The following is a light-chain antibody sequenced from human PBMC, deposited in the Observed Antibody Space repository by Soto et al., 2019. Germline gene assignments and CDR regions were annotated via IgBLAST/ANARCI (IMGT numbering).Light chain of an antibody. CDR1: SGDVGSYNL. V-gene: IGLV2-23*02. CDR2: AVS. CDR3: CSYAGTTTHVV. J-gene: IGLJ2*01. Sequence: QSALTQPASVSGSPGQSITISCTGTSGDVGSYNLVSWYQQLPGKAPKFIIYAVSKRPSGVSNRFSGSKSGNTASLTISGLQAEDEAHYYCCSYAGTTTHVVFGGGTKVTVL.